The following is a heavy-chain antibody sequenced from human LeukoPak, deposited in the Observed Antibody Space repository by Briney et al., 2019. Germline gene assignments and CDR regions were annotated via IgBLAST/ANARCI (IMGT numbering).Heavy chain of an antibody. CDR1: GYTFTGYY. CDR3: AREYYYDSSGYYQDFDY. D-gene: IGHD3-22*01. V-gene: IGHV1-2*02. Sequence: SVKVSCKASGYTFTGYYMHWVRQAPGQGLEWMGWINPNGGGTNYAQKFQGRVTMTRDTSISTAYMELSRLRSDDTAVYYCAREYYYDSSGYYQDFDYWGQGTLVTVSS. J-gene: IGHJ4*02. CDR2: INPNGGGT.